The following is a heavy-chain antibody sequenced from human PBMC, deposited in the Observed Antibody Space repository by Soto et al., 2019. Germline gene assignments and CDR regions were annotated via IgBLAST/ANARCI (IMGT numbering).Heavy chain of an antibody. J-gene: IGHJ6*02. Sequence: EVQLVESGGGLVQPGGSLRLSCAASGFTFSSYWMSWVRQAPGKGLEWVANIKQDGSEKYYVDSVKGRFTISRDNAKNSLYLQMNSLRAEDTAVYYCARDWGGIAVAGHYYGMDVWGQGTTVTVSS. V-gene: IGHV3-7*01. CDR3: ARDWGGIAVAGHYYGMDV. CDR1: GFTFSSYW. D-gene: IGHD6-19*01. CDR2: IKQDGSEK.